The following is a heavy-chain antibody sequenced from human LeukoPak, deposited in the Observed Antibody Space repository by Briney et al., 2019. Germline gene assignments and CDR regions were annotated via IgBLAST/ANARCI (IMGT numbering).Heavy chain of an antibody. CDR2: ISSGGTYI. Sequence: GGTLRLSCAGSGFTFSSYSMNRVRQAPGTGLEGVSSISSGGTYIYYADSVKGRVDIPRQYTKNSLYLQMTSLRAEDTAVYYCASPAAGTNSDFRGQGTLVTVSS. D-gene: IGHD6-13*01. V-gene: IGHV3-21*04. CDR1: GFTFSSYS. J-gene: IGHJ4*02. CDR3: ASPAAGTNSDF.